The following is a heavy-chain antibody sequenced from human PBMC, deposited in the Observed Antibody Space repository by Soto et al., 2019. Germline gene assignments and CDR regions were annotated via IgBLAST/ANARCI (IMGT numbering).Heavy chain of an antibody. CDR2: ISDDATKK. CDR3: AKDLRVFTLMYTCDY. V-gene: IGHV3-30*18. D-gene: IGHD1-1*01. Sequence: GGSLRLSCTASGFTFRTFGMNWVRQAPGKGLEWVATISDDATKKDYADSVKGRFTISRDNSKKTVYLPMDSLRSEDTAVYYCAKDLRVFTLMYTCDYWGQGTLVTVSS. CDR1: GFTFRTFG. J-gene: IGHJ4*02.